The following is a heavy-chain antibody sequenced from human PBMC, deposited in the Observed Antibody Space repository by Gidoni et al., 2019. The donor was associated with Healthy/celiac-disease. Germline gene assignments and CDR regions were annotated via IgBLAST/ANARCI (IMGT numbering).Heavy chain of an antibody. CDR1: GFTFSSYW. CDR3: ARDTVVTPLGD. Sequence: EVQLVESGGGLVQPGGSLRLSCAASGFTFSSYWMSWVRQAPGKGLGWVANKKQDGSEKYYVDSVKGRFTISRDNAKNSLYLQMNSLRAEDTAVYYCARDTVVTPLGDWGQGTLVTVSS. V-gene: IGHV3-7*01. J-gene: IGHJ4*02. CDR2: KKQDGSEK. D-gene: IGHD2-21*02.